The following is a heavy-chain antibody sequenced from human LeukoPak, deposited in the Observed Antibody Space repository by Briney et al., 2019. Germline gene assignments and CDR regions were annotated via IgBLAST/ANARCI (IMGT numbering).Heavy chain of an antibody. J-gene: IGHJ4*02. CDR1: GGSTSSYY. Sequence: SETLSLTCTVSGGSTSSYYWSWIRQPPGKGLEWIGYIYYSGSTNYNPSLKSRVTISVDTSKNQFSLKLSSVTAADTAVYYCASPIDGYNSPFGYWGQGTLVTVSS. D-gene: IGHD5-24*01. CDR3: ASPIDGYNSPFGY. V-gene: IGHV4-59*08. CDR2: IYYSGST.